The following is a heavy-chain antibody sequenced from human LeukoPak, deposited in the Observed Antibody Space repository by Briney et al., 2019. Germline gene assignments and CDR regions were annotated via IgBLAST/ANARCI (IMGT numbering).Heavy chain of an antibody. CDR2: ISGSGGST. D-gene: IGHD3-10*01. CDR1: GFTFSSYA. Sequence: GSLRLSCGASGFTFSSYAVNWVRRAPGKGLEWVSAISGSGGSTYYADSVKGRFTISRDNSKNTLYLQMNSLRAEDTAVYYCAKFGSGGIGSLKASYYYGMDVWGQGTTVTVSS. J-gene: IGHJ6*02. V-gene: IGHV3-23*01. CDR3: AKFGSGGIGSLKASYYYGMDV.